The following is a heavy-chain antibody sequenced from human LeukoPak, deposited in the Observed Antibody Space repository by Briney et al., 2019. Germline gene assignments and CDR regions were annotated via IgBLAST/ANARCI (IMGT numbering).Heavy chain of an antibody. J-gene: IGHJ4*02. D-gene: IGHD6-13*01. CDR1: GFTFSSYA. CDR3: AKDRDSSSWFDY. V-gene: IGHV3-23*01. Sequence: GGSLRLSCAASGFTFSSYAMSWVRQAPGKGLEWVSAISGSGGSTYYADSAKGRFTISRDNSKNTLYLQMNSLRAEDTAVYYCAKDRDSSSWFDYWGQGTLVTVSS. CDR2: ISGSGGST.